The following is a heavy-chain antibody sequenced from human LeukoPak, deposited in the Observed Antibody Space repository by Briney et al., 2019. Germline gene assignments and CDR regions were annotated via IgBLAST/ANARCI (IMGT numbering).Heavy chain of an antibody. J-gene: IGHJ4*02. CDR2: MSFDGSYK. CDR3: ARDLHCAGGECYYGLMY. Sequence: GGSLRLSCAASGFTFNTYAMHWVCQAPGKGLEWVAVMSFDGSYKHYADSVKGRFTISRDNSKSTLYVQMNSLRVEDTAVYYCARDLHCAGGECYYGLMYWGQGTLVVVSS. CDR1: GFTFNTYA. D-gene: IGHD2-8*02. V-gene: IGHV3-30*03.